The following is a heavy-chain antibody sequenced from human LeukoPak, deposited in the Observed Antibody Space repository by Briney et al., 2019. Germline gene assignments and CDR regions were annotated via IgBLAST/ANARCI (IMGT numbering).Heavy chain of an antibody. J-gene: IGHJ3*02. CDR2: IIPIFGTA. Sequence: GASVKVSCKASGATFSSYAISWVRQAPGQGLEWMGGIIPIFGTANYAQKFQGRVPITTDESTSTAYMELSSLSSEDTAVYYCARGFRAARLRGEAFDIWGQGTMVTVSS. V-gene: IGHV1-69*05. CDR3: ARGFRAARLRGEAFDI. D-gene: IGHD6-6*01. CDR1: GATFSSYA.